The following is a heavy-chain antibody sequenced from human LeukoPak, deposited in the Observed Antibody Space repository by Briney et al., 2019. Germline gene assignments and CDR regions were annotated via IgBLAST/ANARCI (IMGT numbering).Heavy chain of an antibody. J-gene: IGHJ6*03. D-gene: IGHD3-10*01. CDR1: GFTFSSYN. Sequence: GGSLGLSCAASGFTFSSYNMNWVRQAPGKGLEWVSSISSSSSYIYYADSVKGRFTISRDNAKKSLYLQMNSLRAEDTAVYYCARSELGYNYYYMDVWGKGTTVTISS. V-gene: IGHV3-21*01. CDR3: ARSELGYNYYYMDV. CDR2: ISSSSSYI.